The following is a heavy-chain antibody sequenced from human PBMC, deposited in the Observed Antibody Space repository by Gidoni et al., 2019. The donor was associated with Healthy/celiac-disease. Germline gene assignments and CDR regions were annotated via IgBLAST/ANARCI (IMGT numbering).Heavy chain of an antibody. CDR2: ISGSGGST. V-gene: IGHV3-23*01. CDR3: AKISSSWRSGEDDY. Sequence: EVQLLESGGGLVQPGGSLRLSCAASGCTFSSYAMSWVRQAPGKGLEWVSAISGSGGSTYYADSVKGRFTISRDNSKNTLYLQMNSLRAEDTAVYYCAKISSSWRSGEDDYWGQGTLVTVSS. J-gene: IGHJ4*02. CDR1: GCTFSSYA. D-gene: IGHD6-13*01.